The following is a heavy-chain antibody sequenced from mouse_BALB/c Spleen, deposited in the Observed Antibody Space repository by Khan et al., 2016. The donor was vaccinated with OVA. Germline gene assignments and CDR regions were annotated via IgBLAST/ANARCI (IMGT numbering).Heavy chain of an antibody. CDR3: AKGGNSWFSY. CDR2: ICANGNT. D-gene: IGHD1-1*02. CDR1: GFSLTDSC. J-gene: IGHJ3*01. Sequence: VELMESGPGLVAPSQSLSFTCTVSGFSLTDSCVHWFRQPPGKGLEWLGIICANGNTTNRSPIMSKLNIGKDNSTSEVFLKRDSLQLDNPATYYCAKGGNSWFSYWGQGTLVTVSA. V-gene: IGHV2-9*02.